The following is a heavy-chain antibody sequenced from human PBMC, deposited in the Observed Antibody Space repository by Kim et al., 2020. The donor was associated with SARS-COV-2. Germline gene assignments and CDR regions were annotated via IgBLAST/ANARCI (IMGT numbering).Heavy chain of an antibody. CDR1: GGSISSYY. J-gene: IGHJ4*02. V-gene: IGHV4-59*13. CDR2: IYYSGST. Sequence: SETLSLTCTVSGGSISSYYWSWIRQPPGKGLEWIGYIYYSGSTNYNPSLKSRVTISVDTSKNQFSLKLSSVTAADTAVYYCARSMITFGGVIVALNYFDYWGQGTLVTVSS. D-gene: IGHD3-16*02. CDR3: ARSMITFGGVIVALNYFDY.